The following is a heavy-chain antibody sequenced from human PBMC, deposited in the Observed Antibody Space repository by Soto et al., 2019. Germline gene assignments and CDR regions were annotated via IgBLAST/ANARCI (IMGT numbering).Heavy chain of an antibody. J-gene: IGHJ6*02. CDR2: ISSSGSSI. V-gene: IGHV3-48*03. Sequence: VQLVESGGGLVQPGGSLRLSCAASGFTFSSYETNWVRQAPGKGLEWVSYISSSGSSIYYADSVKGRFTMSRDNAKNSLYLQMNSLRVEDTAVYYCAIERYSSSSGYYYGMDVWGQGTTVTVSS. CDR1: GFTFSSYE. D-gene: IGHD6-6*01. CDR3: AIERYSSSSGYYYGMDV.